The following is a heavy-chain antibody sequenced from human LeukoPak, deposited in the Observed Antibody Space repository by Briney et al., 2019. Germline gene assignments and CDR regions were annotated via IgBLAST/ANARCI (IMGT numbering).Heavy chain of an antibody. CDR1: GGSISSGSYY. Sequence: PSETLSLTCTVSGGSISSGSYYWSWIRQPAGKGLEWIGRIYTSGSTNYNPSLKSRVTISVDTSKNQFSLKLSSVTAADTAVYYCARDREITMVRGVIINGFDPWGQGTLVTVSS. CDR2: IYTSGST. J-gene: IGHJ5*02. V-gene: IGHV4-61*02. D-gene: IGHD3-10*01. CDR3: ARDREITMVRGVIINGFDP.